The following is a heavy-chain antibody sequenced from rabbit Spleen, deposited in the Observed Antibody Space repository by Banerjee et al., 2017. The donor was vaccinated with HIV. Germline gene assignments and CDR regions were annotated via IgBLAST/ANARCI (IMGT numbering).Heavy chain of an antibody. CDR2: VYAGSSGST. J-gene: IGHJ6*01. CDR3: ARDAGTSFSTYGMDL. Sequence: QSLEESGGGLVKPGAYLTLTCKASGFSFNSGYDMCWVRQAPGKGLEWIACVYAGSSGSTYSATWAKGRFTISKTSSTTVTLQMTSLTAADTATYFCARDAGTSFSTYGMDLWGPGTLVTV. CDR1: GFSFNSGYD. V-gene: IGHV1S40*01. D-gene: IGHD8-1*01.